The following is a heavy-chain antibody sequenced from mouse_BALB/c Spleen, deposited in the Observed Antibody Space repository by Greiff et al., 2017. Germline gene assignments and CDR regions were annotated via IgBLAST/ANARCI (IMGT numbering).Heavy chain of an antibody. D-gene: IGHD2-12*01. V-gene: IGHV5-17*02. CDR3: ARGTTGYYFDY. Sequence: EVQLVESGGGLVQPGGSRKLSCAASGFTFSSFGMHWVRQAPEKGLEWVAYISSGSSTIYYADTVKGRFTISRDNPKNTLFLQMTSLRSEDTAMYYCARGTTGYYFDYWGQGTTLTVSS. CDR1: GFTFSSFG. J-gene: IGHJ2*01. CDR2: ISSGSSTI.